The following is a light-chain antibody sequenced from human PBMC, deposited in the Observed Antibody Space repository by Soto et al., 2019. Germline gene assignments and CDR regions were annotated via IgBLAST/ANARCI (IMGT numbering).Light chain of an antibody. J-gene: IGKJ1*01. V-gene: IGKV3-15*01. CDR3: QQYNNWPQT. CDR2: GAS. Sequence: EIVLTQSPGTLSLSPGERATLSCRASQSFSSNLAWYQQKPGQAPSLLIYGASTRATGIPARFSGSGSGTEFTLTISSLQSEDFAVYYCQQYNNWPQTFGQGTKVDI. CDR1: QSFSSN.